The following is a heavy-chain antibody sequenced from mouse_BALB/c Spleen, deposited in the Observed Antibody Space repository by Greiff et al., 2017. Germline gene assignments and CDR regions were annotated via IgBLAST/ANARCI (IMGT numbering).Heavy chain of an antibody. D-gene: IGHD1-1*01. CDR3: TRDQGSSYAMDY. V-gene: IGHV5-6-4*01. CDR2: ISSGGSYT. CDR1: GFTFSSYT. J-gene: IGHJ4*01. Sequence: EVQLVESGGGLVKPGGSLKLSCAASGFTFSSYTMSWVRQTPEKRLEWVATISSGGSYTYYPDSVKGRFTISRDNAKNTLYLQMSSLKSEDTAMYYCTRDQGSSYAMDYWGQGTSVTVSS.